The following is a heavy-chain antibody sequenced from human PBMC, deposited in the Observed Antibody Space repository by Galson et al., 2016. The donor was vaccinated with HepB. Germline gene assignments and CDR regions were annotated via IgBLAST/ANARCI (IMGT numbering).Heavy chain of an antibody. J-gene: IGHJ6*02. Sequence: SLRLSCAASGFTFSSYSMNWVRQAPGKGLEWVSSISSSGSYIYYAASVKGRFTISRDNAKNSLYLQMNSLRAEDMAVYYCARDLSSNYDYYAMDVWGQGTTVTVSS. V-gene: IGHV3-21*01. CDR1: GFTFSSYS. CDR3: ARDLSSNYDYYAMDV. D-gene: IGHD6-6*01. CDR2: ISSSGSYI.